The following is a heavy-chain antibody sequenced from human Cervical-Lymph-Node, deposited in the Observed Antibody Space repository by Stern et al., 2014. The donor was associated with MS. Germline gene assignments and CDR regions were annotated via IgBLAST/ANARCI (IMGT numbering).Heavy chain of an antibody. D-gene: IGHD5-18*01. CDR2: IYHSGST. Sequence: QLQLQESGPGLVKPSGTLSLTCAVSGGSISSSNWWSWVRQPPGKGLEWIGEIYHSGSTNYNPSIKSRVTISVDKSKNHFSLKLSSVTAADTAVYYCAKRGYSYGYYFDYWGQGTLVTVSS. V-gene: IGHV4-4*02. CDR1: GGSISSSNW. CDR3: AKRGYSYGYYFDY. J-gene: IGHJ4*02.